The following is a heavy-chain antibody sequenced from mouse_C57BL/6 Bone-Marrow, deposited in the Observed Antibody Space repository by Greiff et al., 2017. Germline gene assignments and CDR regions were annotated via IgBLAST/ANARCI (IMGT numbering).Heavy chain of an antibody. CDR3: TTEEDGDGRAY. Sequence: VQLQQSGAELVRPGASVKLSCTASGFNIKDDYMHWVKQRPEQGLEWIGWIDPENGDTEYASKFQGKATITADTSSNTAYLQLSSLTSEDTAVYACTTEEDGDGRAYWGQGTLVTVSA. CDR1: GFNIKDDY. J-gene: IGHJ3*01. D-gene: IGHD2-3*01. V-gene: IGHV14-4*01. CDR2: IDPENGDT.